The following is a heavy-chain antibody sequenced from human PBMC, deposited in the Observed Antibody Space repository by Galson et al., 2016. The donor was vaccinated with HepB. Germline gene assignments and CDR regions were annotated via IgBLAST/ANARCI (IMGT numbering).Heavy chain of an antibody. D-gene: IGHD6-13*01. V-gene: IGHV1-69*13. CDR2: IIPIFGTP. CDR3: AGGDQSRHIAAPGLRIFDY. CDR1: GGTFTNYG. J-gene: IGHJ4*02. Sequence: SVKVSCKASGGTFTNYGFSWVRQAPGQGLQWIGGIIPIFGTPTYAQNSQGRVTITADESTSTAYMELTSLRSEDTAVYFCAGGDQSRHIAAPGLRIFDYWGPGTMVTVSS.